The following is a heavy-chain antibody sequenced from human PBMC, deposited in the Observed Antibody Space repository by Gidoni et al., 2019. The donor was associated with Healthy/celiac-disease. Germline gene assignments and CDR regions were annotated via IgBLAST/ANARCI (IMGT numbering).Heavy chain of an antibody. CDR1: DSPFSSYS. V-gene: IGHV3-21*01. D-gene: IGHD3-10*01. CDR2: MSSSSSHI. CDR3: ARDSITMVRGVIPNWFDP. Sequence: EVQLVDSGGVLVKPGGSLRLSCAASDSPFSSYSMNWVCQAPGKGLEWVSSMSSSSSHIYYADSVKGRFTISRDNAKNSLYLQMNSLRAEDTAVYYCARDSITMVRGVIPNWFDPWGQGTLVTVSS. J-gene: IGHJ5*02.